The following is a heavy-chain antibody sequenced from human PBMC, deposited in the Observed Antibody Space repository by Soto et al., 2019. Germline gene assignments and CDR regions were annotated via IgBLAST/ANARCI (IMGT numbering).Heavy chain of an antibody. CDR3: TTGGYFLDY. CDR2: IKSKTDGGTT. D-gene: IGHD6-13*01. V-gene: IGHV3-15*07. J-gene: IGHJ4*02. CDR1: SVSNAW. Sequence: SVSNAWMNWVRQAPGKGLEWVGRIKSKTDGGTTDYAAPVKGRFTFSRDDSKNTVYLKMNSLKTEDTAVYYCTTGGYFLDYWGQGTLVTVSS.